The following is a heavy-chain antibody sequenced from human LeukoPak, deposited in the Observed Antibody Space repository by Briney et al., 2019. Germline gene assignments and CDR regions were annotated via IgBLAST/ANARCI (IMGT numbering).Heavy chain of an antibody. CDR2: INPNSGGT. CDR3: ARGIAVAGTPFQLFDY. J-gene: IGHJ4*02. CDR1: GYTFTGYY. V-gene: IGHV1-2*04. D-gene: IGHD6-19*01. Sequence: GASVKVSCKASGYTFTGYYMHWVRQAPGQGLEWMGWINPNSGGTNYAQKFQGWVTMTRDTSISTAYMELSRLRSDDTAVYYCARGIAVAGTPFQLFDYWGQGTLVTVSS.